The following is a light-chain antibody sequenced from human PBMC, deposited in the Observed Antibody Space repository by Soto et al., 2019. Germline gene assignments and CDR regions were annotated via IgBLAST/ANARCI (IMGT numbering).Light chain of an antibody. Sequence: EIVLTQSPDTLSLSPGEIATLSCRASQTVSSNLAWFQQRPGQAPRLLIYDASTRATGIAARFSGSGSGTEFTLTINSLQSEDFAVYYCQQYNNWPRTFGQGTKVDIK. V-gene: IGKV3-15*01. J-gene: IGKJ1*01. CDR3: QQYNNWPRT. CDR2: DAS. CDR1: QTVSSN.